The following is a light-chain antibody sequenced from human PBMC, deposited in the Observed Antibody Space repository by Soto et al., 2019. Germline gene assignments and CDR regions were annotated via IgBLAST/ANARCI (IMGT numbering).Light chain of an antibody. J-gene: IGKJ5*01. V-gene: IGKV1-12*01. Sequence: DIQVTQSASSVSASVGDRVTITCRASQGVGNLLAWYQQTSGKAPKLLIYAASTLQSGVPLRFSGNGSGTEFTLTIISLQPEDFATYYCQQTDTFPMTFGQGTRLEI. CDR2: AAS. CDR3: QQTDTFPMT. CDR1: QGVGNL.